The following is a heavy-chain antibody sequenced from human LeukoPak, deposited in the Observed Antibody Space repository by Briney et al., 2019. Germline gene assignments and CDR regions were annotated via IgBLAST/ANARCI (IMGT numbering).Heavy chain of an antibody. Sequence: SETLSLTCTVSGYSISSSYYWGWVRQPPGKGLEWIGSIYHSGNTYYNPSLKSRVTISVDTSKTQFSLKLNSVTAADTAVYYGARAGYGDSDFDYWGQGTLVTVSS. CDR3: ARAGYGDSDFDY. V-gene: IGHV4-38-2*02. D-gene: IGHD4-17*01. CDR2: IYHSGNT. J-gene: IGHJ4*02. CDR1: GYSISSSYY.